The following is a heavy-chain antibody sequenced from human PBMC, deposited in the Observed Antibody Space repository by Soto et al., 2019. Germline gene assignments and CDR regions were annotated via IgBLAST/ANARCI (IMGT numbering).Heavy chain of an antibody. J-gene: IGHJ6*02. CDR3: AKGGVNHYYGMDV. D-gene: IGHD2-21*01. Sequence: VQLVESGGGVVQPGRSLRLSCAASGFTFSSYGMHWVRQAPGKGLEWVAVISYDGSNKYYADSVKGRFTISRDNSKNTLYLQMNSLRAEDTAVYYCAKGGVNHYYGMDVWGQGTTVTVSS. V-gene: IGHV3-30*18. CDR1: GFTFSSYG. CDR2: ISYDGSNK.